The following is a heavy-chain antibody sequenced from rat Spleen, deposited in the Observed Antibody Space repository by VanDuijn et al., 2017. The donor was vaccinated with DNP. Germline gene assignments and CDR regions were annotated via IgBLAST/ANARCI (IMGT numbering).Heavy chain of an antibody. CDR1: GYSITSSYR. Sequence: EVQLQESGPGLVKPSQSLSLTCSVTGYSITSSYRWNWIRRFPGNKLEWMGYINSAGNTHYNPSLKSRISITRDTSKNQFFLQVNSVTTEDTATYYCARDGPRIAWWGQGVMVTVSS. J-gene: IGHJ2*01. CDR3: ARDGPRIAW. D-gene: IGHD1-12*02. V-gene: IGHV3-3*01. CDR2: INSAGNT.